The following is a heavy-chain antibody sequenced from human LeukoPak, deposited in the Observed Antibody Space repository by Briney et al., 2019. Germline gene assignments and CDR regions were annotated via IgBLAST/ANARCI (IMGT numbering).Heavy chain of an antibody. CDR3: ARLYDSSAYGAFDI. D-gene: IGHD3-22*01. J-gene: IGHJ3*02. V-gene: IGHV3-66*02. Sequence: QSGGSLRLSCAASGFTVSSNYMGWVRQAPGKGLEGVSVLYSGGSTYYPDSVKGRFTISRDNSQNTLYLQMDSLRAEDTAVYYCARLYDSSAYGAFDIWGQGTMVTVSS. CDR1: GFTVSSNY. CDR2: LYSGGST.